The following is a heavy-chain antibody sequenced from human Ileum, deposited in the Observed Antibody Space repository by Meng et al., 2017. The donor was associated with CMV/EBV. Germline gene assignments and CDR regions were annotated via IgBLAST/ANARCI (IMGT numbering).Heavy chain of an antibody. CDR2: INPNSGGA. D-gene: IGHD4-11*01. J-gene: IGHJ6*02. CDR1: YTCTGYY. CDR3: ARNVGYSTYVGYTMDV. V-gene: IGHV1-2*02. Sequence: YTCTGYYIHWVRQAPGQGLEWMGWINPNSGGAGYAQKVQGRVTMTRDTSISTAYMELSRLKSDDTAVYYCARNVGYSTYVGYTMDVWGQGTTVTVSS.